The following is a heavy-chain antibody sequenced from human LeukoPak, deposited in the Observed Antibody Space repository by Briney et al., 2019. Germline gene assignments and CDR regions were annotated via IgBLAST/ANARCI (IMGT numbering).Heavy chain of an antibody. CDR3: ARDVDTAMVTIYFDY. CDR1: GYTFTSYA. D-gene: IGHD5-18*01. V-gene: IGHV1-3*01. J-gene: IGHJ4*02. CDR2: INAGNGNT. Sequence: ASVKVSSKASGYTFTSYAMHWVRQAPGQRLEWMGWINAGNGNTKYSQKFQGRVTITRDTSASTAYMELSSLRSEDTAVYYCARDVDTAMVTIYFDYWGQGTLVTVSS.